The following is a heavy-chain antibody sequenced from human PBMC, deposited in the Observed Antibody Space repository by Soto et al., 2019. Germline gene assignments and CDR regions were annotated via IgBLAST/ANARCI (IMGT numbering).Heavy chain of an antibody. D-gene: IGHD6-13*01. CDR2: ISYDGSNK. Sequence: QVQLVASGGGVVQPGRSLRLSCAASGFTFSSYAMHWVCQAPGKGLEWVAVISYDGSNKYYADSVNGRFTISRDNSKKSLYLQIKRLKAEDTAVYNCARELNQQHLPSALFDNWGQGTLVTVSS. J-gene: IGHJ4*02. CDR1: GFTFSSYA. V-gene: IGHV3-30*14. CDR3: ARELNQQHLPSALFDN.